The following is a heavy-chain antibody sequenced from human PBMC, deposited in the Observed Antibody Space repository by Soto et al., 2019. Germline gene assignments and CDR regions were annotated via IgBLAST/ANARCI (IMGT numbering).Heavy chain of an antibody. CDR3: TRDENSKVTSFTY. CDR2: ISSSGRSI. D-gene: IGHD4-17*01. J-gene: IGHJ4*02. CDR1: GITFSSYW. Sequence: GGSLRLSCAASGITFSSYWMSWVRQAPGKGLEWVSSISSSGRSIYYADSIKGRFTISRDNARNSLYLQMDSLRAEDTALYYCTRDENSKVTSFTYWGRGTLVTVSS. V-gene: IGHV3-21*01.